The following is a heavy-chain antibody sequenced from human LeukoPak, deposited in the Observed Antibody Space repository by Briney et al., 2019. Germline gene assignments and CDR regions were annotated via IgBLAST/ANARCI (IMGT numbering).Heavy chain of an antibody. Sequence: SQTLSLTCAISGDSVSSINGAWNWIRQSPSRGLECLGRTYYRSKWYDEYAESMRGPITISPDTSMNQYSLLVLSVTPKDTAVYYCARDLGNTGWYTFDYWGQGILVTVSS. CDR3: ARDLGNTGWYTFDY. CDR2: TYYRSKWYD. J-gene: IGHJ4*02. CDR1: GDSVSSINGA. D-gene: IGHD6-19*01. V-gene: IGHV6-1*01.